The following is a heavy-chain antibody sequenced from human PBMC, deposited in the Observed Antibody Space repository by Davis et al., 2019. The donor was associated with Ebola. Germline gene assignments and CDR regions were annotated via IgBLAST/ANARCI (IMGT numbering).Heavy chain of an antibody. CDR2: IIPIFGTA. CDR3: ARREYYDFWSGYSY. Sequence: SVKVSCKASGGTFSSYAISWVRQAPGQGLEWMGGIIPIFGTANYAQKFQGRVTITADESTSTAYMELSSLRSEDTAVYYCARREYYDFWSGYSYWGQGTLVTVSS. V-gene: IGHV1-69*13. J-gene: IGHJ4*02. CDR1: GGTFSSYA. D-gene: IGHD3-3*01.